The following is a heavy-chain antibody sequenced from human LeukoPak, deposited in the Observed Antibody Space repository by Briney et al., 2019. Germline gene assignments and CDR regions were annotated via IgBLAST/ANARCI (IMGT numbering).Heavy chain of an antibody. CDR1: GGSISSSSYY. CDR2: IYYSGST. J-gene: IGHJ2*01. V-gene: IGHV4-39*01. CDR3: ARHSTAIWYFDL. Sequence: SETLSLTCTVSGGSISSSSYYWGWIRQPPGKGLEWIGSIYYSGSTYYNPSLKSRVTISVDRSEKQFSLKMSSVTAADTAVYYCARHSTAIWYFDLWGDGTLVTVS.